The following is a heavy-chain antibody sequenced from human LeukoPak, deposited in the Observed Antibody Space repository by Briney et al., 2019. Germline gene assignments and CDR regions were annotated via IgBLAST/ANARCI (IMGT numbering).Heavy chain of an antibody. D-gene: IGHD3-22*01. V-gene: IGHV1-18*01. J-gene: IGHJ4*02. CDR3: ARVDLYYDSSGYSRAANDY. CDR1: GYTFTGYA. Sequence: ASVKVSCKASGYTFTGYAISWVRRAPGQGLEWMGWVSAYNGVTNYAQNFQDRVTMTTDTPTTTAYMELRSLRSDDTAVYFCARVDLYYDSSGYSRAANDYWGQGTLVIVSS. CDR2: VSAYNGVT.